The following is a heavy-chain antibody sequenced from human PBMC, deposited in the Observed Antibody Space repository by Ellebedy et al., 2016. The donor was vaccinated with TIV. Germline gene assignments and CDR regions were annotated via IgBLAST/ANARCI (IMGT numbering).Heavy chain of an antibody. Sequence: MPSETLSLTCTVSGGSISSGDYYWSWIRQRPGKGLEWIGYIYYSGSTYYNPSLKSRVTISVDTSKNQFSLKLSSVTAADTAVYYCARADTAMVRGLDYWGQGTLVTVSS. V-gene: IGHV4-30-4*02. D-gene: IGHD5-18*01. J-gene: IGHJ4*02. CDR1: GGSISSGDYY. CDR3: ARADTAMVRGLDY. CDR2: IYYSGST.